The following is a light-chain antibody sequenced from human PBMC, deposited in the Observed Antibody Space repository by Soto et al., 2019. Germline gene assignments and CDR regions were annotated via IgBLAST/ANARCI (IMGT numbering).Light chain of an antibody. Sequence: IVLTQSPGTLSLSTRERATLSCRASQSVSSGYLAWYQQKPGQAPSLLIYGASSRATGIPDRFSGSGSGTDFTLTISRLEPEDFAVYFCQQYSNSPQTFGQGTKV. J-gene: IGKJ1*01. CDR3: QQYSNSPQT. CDR1: QSVSSGY. CDR2: GAS. V-gene: IGKV3-20*01.